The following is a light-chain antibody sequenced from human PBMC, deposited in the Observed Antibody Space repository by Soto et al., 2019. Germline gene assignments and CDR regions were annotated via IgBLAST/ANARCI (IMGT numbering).Light chain of an antibody. J-gene: IGKJ1*01. V-gene: IGKV3-20*01. CDR1: QSISSSY. Sequence: EIVLTQSPVTLFLSPGERATLSCRASQSISSSYLAWYQQKPGQAPRPLIFGASSRASGIPGRFSGSGSGTDFTLTISRLDPEDFAVYYCQHYGTSATWTFGQGTKVEIK. CDR2: GAS. CDR3: QHYGTSATWT.